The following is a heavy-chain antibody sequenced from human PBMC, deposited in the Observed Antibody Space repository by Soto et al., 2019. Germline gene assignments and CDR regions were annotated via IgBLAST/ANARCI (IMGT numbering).Heavy chain of an antibody. V-gene: IGHV3-48*02. CDR3: ARAPDYYDSSGPNDY. J-gene: IGHJ4*02. D-gene: IGHD3-22*01. CDR1: GFTFSSYS. Sequence: GGSLRLSCAASGFTFSSYSMNWVRQAPGKGLEWVSYISSSSSTIYYADSVKGRFTISRDNAKNSLYLQMNSLRDEDTAVYYCARAPDYYDSSGPNDYWGQGTLVTVSS. CDR2: ISSSSSTI.